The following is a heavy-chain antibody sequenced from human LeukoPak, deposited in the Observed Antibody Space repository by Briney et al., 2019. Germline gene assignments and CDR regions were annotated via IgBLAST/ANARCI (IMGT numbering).Heavy chain of an antibody. CDR3: AHGTMYQLDY. D-gene: IGHD2-2*01. Sequence: GGSLRLSCAASGFTFSDYGMNWVRQAPGKGLEWVSTISGSGGSIYYADSVRGRFTISRDNSKNTLYLQMNSLRAEDTAVYYCAHGTMYQLDYWGQGTLVTVSS. CDR1: GFTFSDYG. V-gene: IGHV3-23*01. CDR2: ISGSGGSI. J-gene: IGHJ4*02.